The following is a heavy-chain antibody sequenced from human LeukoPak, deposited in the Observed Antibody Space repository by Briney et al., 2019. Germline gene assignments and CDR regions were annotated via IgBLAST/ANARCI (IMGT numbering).Heavy chain of an antibody. CDR2: FHASGGI. J-gene: IGHJ4*02. Sequence: SETLSLTCIASGGSISNYYWSWIRQPAGKGLEWIGSFHASGGINYRPSLKSRVTMSVDTSKNQFSLKLSSVTAADTAVYYCARAIAGAYFDYWGQGTLVTVSS. CDR3: ARAIAGAYFDY. V-gene: IGHV4-4*07. CDR1: GGSISNYY. D-gene: IGHD6-13*01.